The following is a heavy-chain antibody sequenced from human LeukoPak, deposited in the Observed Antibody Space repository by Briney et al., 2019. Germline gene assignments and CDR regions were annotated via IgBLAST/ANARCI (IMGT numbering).Heavy chain of an antibody. D-gene: IGHD6-13*01. CDR2: IYYSGST. CDR1: GGSISSGDYY. J-gene: IGHJ3*02. V-gene: IGHV4-30-4*08. Sequence: SQTLSLTRTVSGGSISSGDYYWSWIRQPPGKGLEWIGYIYYSGSTYYNPSLKSRVTISVDTSKNQFSLKLSSVTAADTAVYYCARVRSSTLYAFDIWGQGTMVTVSS. CDR3: ARVRSSTLYAFDI.